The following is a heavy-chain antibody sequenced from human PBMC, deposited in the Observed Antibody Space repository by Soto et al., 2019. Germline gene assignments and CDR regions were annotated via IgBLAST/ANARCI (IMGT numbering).Heavy chain of an antibody. CDR3: ARDPGGIAVAGYYFDY. Sequence: QVQLVESGGVVVQPGRSLRLSCAASGFIFSSYAMLWVRRAPGKGLEWVAVISYDGSNKYYEDSVKGRFTIHRDNSKNALYLQMNSLRDQDTDVYYCARDPGGIAVAGYYFDYWGQGTLVTVSS. CDR1: GFIFSSYA. CDR2: ISYDGSNK. J-gene: IGHJ4*03. V-gene: IGHV3-30*07. D-gene: IGHD6-19*01.